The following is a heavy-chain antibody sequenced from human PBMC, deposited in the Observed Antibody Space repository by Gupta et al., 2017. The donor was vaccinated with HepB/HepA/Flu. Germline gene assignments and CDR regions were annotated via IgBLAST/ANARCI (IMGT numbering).Heavy chain of an antibody. J-gene: IGHJ6*03. D-gene: IGHD1-7*01. Sequence: EVQLLESGGGLVQPGGSLSLSCAAPGFIFSSYAMIWVRKAPGKGLGWFSAISGSGRSTYYADSVKGRFTISRDNSKNTLYLQMNSLRAEDTAVYYCAKGTTGYYYYYMDVWGNGTTVTVSS. CDR2: ISGSGRST. CDR3: AKGTTGYYYYYMDV. V-gene: IGHV3-23*01. CDR1: GFIFSSYA.